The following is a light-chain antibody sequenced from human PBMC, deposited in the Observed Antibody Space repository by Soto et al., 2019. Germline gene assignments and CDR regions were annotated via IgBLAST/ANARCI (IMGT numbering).Light chain of an antibody. V-gene: IGLV2-14*03. CDR1: SSDVGAYDS. J-gene: IGLJ2*01. CDR3: ASYTGSTPLGV. Sequence: QSALTQPASVSGSPGQSITMSCTGTSSDVGAYDSVSWYQHHPGKAPKLMIYGVTYRPSGVSNRFSASKSGNTASLTISGLQAEDEAEYCCASYTGSTPLGVFGGGTKLTVL. CDR2: GVT.